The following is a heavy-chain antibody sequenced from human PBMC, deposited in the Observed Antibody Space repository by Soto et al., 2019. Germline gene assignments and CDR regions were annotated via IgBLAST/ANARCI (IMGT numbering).Heavy chain of an antibody. J-gene: IGHJ6*02. CDR1: GFTFSSFA. Sequence: GGSLRLSCAASGFTFSSFAMSWVRQAPGKGLDWLSSISRSSTNIFYADSVKGRFTVSRDNANNVLYLQINSLSAEDTAIYYCARDLKVAASNSYFYYGMDVWGQGTTVTVSS. CDR2: ISRSSTNI. V-gene: IGHV3-21*01. CDR3: ARDLKVAASNSYFYYGMDV. D-gene: IGHD6-19*01.